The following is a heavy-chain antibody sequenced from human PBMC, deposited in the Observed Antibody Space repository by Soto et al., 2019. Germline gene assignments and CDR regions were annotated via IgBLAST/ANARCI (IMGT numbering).Heavy chain of an antibody. CDR1: DGSVSSSPY. CDR3: TRGNMPYGLDV. Sequence: SETLSLTCTVSDGSVSSSPYWGWIRQPPGKGLECIGNIYFDGNTYYNPSLESRVTISVDTSKNHFYLKLSSVTAADTALYYCTRGNMPYGLDVWGQGTTVTVSS. J-gene: IGHJ6*02. CDR2: IYFDGNT. D-gene: IGHD2-2*01. V-gene: IGHV4-39*07.